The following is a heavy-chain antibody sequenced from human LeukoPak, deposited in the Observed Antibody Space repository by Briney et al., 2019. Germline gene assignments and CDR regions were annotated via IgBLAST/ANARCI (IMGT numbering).Heavy chain of an antibody. D-gene: IGHD5/OR15-5a*01. J-gene: IGHJ2*01. CDR2: ISSSGSHI. CDR3: AKIGVSGHWYFDL. V-gene: IGHV3-11*04. Sequence: GXSLRLSCAASGFTFSDYYMSWIRQAPGRGVEWISSISSSGSHIYYADCMKGRFTVSRDNAKNSLYVQMNSLRAEDTAVYYCAKIGVSGHWYFDLWGRGTLVTVSS. CDR1: GFTFSDYY.